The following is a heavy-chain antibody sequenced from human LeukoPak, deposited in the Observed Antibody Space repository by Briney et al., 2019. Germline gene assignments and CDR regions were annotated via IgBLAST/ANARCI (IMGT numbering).Heavy chain of an antibody. D-gene: IGHD2-2*01. CDR2: INPNSGGT. CDR1: GYTFTGYY. V-gene: IGHV1-2*02. J-gene: IGHJ5*02. Sequence: RASVKVSCKASGYTFTGYYMHWVRQAPGQGLEWMGWINPNSGGTNYAQKFQGRVTMTRDTSISTAYMELSRLGSDDTAVYYCARRLGSTSSLSRGWFDPWGQGTLVTVSS. CDR3: ARRLGSTSSLSRGWFDP.